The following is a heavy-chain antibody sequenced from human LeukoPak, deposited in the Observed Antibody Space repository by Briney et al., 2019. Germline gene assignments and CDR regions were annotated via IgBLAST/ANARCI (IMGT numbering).Heavy chain of an antibody. J-gene: IGHJ4*02. CDR2: INHSGST. CDR1: GRSFSGYY. Sequence: SETLSLTCAVYGRSFSGYYWSWIRQPPGKGLEWIGEINHSGSTNYNPSLKSRVTISVDTSKNQFSLKLSSVTAADTAVYYCARVVRLPAAVRRTLDYWGQGTLVTVSS. D-gene: IGHD3-10*01. V-gene: IGHV4-34*01. CDR3: ARVVRLPAAVRRTLDY.